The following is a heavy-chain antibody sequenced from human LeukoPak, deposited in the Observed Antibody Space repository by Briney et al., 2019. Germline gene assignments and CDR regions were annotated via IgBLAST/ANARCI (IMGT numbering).Heavy chain of an antibody. CDR1: GGSFSGYY. CDR3: ASLWFGELSHGMDV. J-gene: IGHJ6*02. D-gene: IGHD3-10*01. CDR2: INHSGST. Sequence: PSETLSLTCAVYGGSFSGYYWSWIRQPPGKGLEWIGEINHSGSTNYNPSLKSRVTILVDMSKNQFSLKLSSVTAADTAVYYCASLWFGELSHGMDVWDQGTTVTVSS. V-gene: IGHV4-34*01.